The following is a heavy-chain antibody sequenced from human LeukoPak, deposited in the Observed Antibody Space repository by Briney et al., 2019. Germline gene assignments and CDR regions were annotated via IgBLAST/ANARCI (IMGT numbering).Heavy chain of an antibody. CDR2: IGIDSGNT. CDR3: ARDYKYAFDN. J-gene: IGHJ4*02. D-gene: IGHD5-24*01. CDR1: GFTFSDYS. Sequence: GGSLRLSCAASGFTFSDYSMNWVRQAPGKALEWISYIGIDSGNTNYADSVKGRFTISGDKAKNSLYLQMNSLRVEDTAVYYCARDYKYAFDNWGQGTLVTVSS. V-gene: IGHV3-48*01.